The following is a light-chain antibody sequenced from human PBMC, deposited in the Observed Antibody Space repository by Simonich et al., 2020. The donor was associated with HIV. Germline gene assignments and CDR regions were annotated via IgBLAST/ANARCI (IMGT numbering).Light chain of an antibody. Sequence: QSALTQPASVSGSPGQSITISCTGTSSDVGGYNYVSWYQQHPGKAPKLMIYDVSKRPSGVSNRFSGSKSGNTASLTISRLRAEDEADYYCSSYTGISTVVFGGGTKLTVL. CDR3: SSYTGISTVV. CDR2: DVS. J-gene: IGLJ2*01. CDR1: SSDVGGYNY. V-gene: IGLV2-14*03.